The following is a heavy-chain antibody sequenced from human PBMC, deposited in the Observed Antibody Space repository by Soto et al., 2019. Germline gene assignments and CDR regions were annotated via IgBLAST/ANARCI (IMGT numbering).Heavy chain of an antibody. J-gene: IGHJ6*03. CDR3: ARDCCSRTRGYMDV. Sequence: QVQLVQSGTEVKKPGASVKVSCKASGYTFDSYGISWVRQAPGQGLEWMAWISTYNGDINYAQVLQGRVIVTTDSSTSTAYMELTSLRSDDTAVYYCARDCCSRTRGYMDVWGKGTTVTVSS. CDR2: ISTYNGDI. V-gene: IGHV1-18*01. CDR1: GYTFDSYG. D-gene: IGHD2-2*01.